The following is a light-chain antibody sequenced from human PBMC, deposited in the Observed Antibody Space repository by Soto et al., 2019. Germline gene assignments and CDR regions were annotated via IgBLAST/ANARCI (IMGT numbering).Light chain of an antibody. Sequence: EIVMTQSPATLSVSPGARATLSCRASQSVSSNLAWYQQKPGQAPRLLIYGASTRATGIPARFSGSGSGTEFTLTIRSLQSEDFAVYYCQQYHNWPPLTFGGGTKVEIK. V-gene: IGKV3-15*01. CDR1: QSVSSN. CDR3: QQYHNWPPLT. J-gene: IGKJ4*01. CDR2: GAS.